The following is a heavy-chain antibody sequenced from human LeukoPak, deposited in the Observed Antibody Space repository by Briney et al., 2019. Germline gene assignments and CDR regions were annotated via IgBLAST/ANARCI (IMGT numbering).Heavy chain of an antibody. V-gene: IGHV1-69*13. J-gene: IGHJ4*02. CDR2: IIPIFGTA. D-gene: IGHD1-1*01. Sequence: ASVKVSCKASGGTFSSYAISWVRQAPGQGLEWMGGIIPIFGTANYAQKFQGRVTITADESTSTAYMELSSLRSEDTAVYYCAGGRGTANGLSFWGQGTLVTVSS. CDR1: GGTFSSYA. CDR3: AGGRGTANGLSF.